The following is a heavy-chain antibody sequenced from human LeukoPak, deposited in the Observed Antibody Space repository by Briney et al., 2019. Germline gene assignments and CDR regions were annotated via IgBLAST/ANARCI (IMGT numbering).Heavy chain of an antibody. CDR2: TYYRSKWYN. CDR1: GDSVSSNSAA. CDR3: ASSLYSAYDIRFDP. D-gene: IGHD5-12*01. Sequence: SQTLSLTCAISGDSVSSNSAAWNWIRQSPSRGLEWLGRTYYRSKWYNDYAVSVKSRITINPDTSKNQFSLQLISVTPEDTAVYYCASSLYSAYDIRFDPWGQGTLVTVSS. V-gene: IGHV6-1*01. J-gene: IGHJ5*02.